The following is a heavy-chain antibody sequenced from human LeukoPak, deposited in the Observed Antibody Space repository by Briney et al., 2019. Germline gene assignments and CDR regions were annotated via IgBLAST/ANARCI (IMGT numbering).Heavy chain of an antibody. CDR2: IYPSDSDT. Sequence: GESLKISFNGLGYSFTCYWIGWVRQMPGKGLEWMGIIYPSDSDTRYSPSFQGQVTISADKSISTAYLQWSSLKASDTAMYYCARLGDGAEYFQHWGQGTLVTVSS. CDR1: GYSFTCYW. J-gene: IGHJ1*01. V-gene: IGHV5-51*01. CDR3: ARLGDGAEYFQH.